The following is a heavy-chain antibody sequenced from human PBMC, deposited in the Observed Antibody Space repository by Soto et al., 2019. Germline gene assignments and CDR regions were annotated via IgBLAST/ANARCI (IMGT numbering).Heavy chain of an antibody. J-gene: IGHJ4*02. V-gene: IGHV1-3*01. D-gene: IGHD5-18*01. CDR1: GYTFTSYA. Sequence: GASVKVSCKASGYTFTSYAMHWARQAPGQRLEWMGWINAGNGNTKYLQKFQGRVTITRDTSASTAYMELSSLRSEDTAVYYCARERGRYSYGYGPEDYFDYWGQGTPVTVSS. CDR3: ARERGRYSYGYGPEDYFDY. CDR2: INAGNGNT.